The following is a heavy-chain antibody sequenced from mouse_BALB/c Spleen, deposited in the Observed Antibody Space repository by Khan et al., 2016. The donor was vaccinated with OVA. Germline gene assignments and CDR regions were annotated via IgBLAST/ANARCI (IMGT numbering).Heavy chain of an antibody. D-gene: IGHD1-2*01. CDR1: GYTFTDYY. V-gene: IGHV1-77*01. CDR3: ARRNYFGYTFAY. J-gene: IGHJ3*01. Sequence: QVQLQQSGAELARPGASVRLSCKASGYTFTDYYINWVKQRPGQGLEWIGEISPGSGDTYYNERFKGKATLTADKSSTTAYMQLNSLTSEASAVYFCARRNYFGYTFAYWGQGTLVTVAA. CDR2: ISPGSGDT.